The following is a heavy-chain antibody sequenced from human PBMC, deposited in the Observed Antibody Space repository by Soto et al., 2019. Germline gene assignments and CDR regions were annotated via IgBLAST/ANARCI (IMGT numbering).Heavy chain of an antibody. D-gene: IGHD6-19*01. CDR1: GYTFTSYG. CDR3: ARSSGVAVAEAYYYYGMDV. V-gene: IGHV1-18*04. CDR2: ISAYNGNT. J-gene: IGHJ6*02. Sequence: QVQLVQSGAEVKKPGASVKVSCKASGYTFTSYGISWVRQAPGQGLEWMGWISAYNGNTNYAQKLQGRVTMTTDTSTSTAYMELRSLRSDDTAVYYCARSSGVAVAEAYYYYGMDVWGQGTTVTVSS.